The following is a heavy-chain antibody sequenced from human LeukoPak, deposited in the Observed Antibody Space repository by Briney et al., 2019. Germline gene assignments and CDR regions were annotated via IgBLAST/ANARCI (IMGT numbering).Heavy chain of an antibody. D-gene: IGHD3-9*01. V-gene: IGHV4-31*03. J-gene: IGHJ5*02. Sequence: SPSETLSLTCTVSGGSISSGGYYWSWIRQHPGKGLEWIGYIYYSGTTYYNPSLKSRVTMSVDTSKNHFSLKLSSVTAADTAVYYCARSGVLTAYREGNWFDPWGQGTLVTVSS. CDR1: GGSISSGGYY. CDR2: IYYSGTT. CDR3: ARSGVLTAYREGNWFDP.